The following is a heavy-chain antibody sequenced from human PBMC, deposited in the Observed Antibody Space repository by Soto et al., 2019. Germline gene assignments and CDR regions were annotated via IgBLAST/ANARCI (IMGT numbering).Heavy chain of an antibody. CDR1: GYTFSDYY. D-gene: IGHD3-16*02. CDR3: AGSEGVTTWSISYRDSDYTMDV. J-gene: IGHJ6*02. V-gene: IGHV1-2*04. Sequence: XSVKVSCTASGYTFSDYYIHWARQAPGQGLEWMGWINPNSGGTKYAQKFQGWVTMVRDMSISTAYMEVGRLRSDDTAVFYCAGSEGVTTWSISYRDSDYTMDVWGQGTTVTVSS. CDR2: INPNSGGT.